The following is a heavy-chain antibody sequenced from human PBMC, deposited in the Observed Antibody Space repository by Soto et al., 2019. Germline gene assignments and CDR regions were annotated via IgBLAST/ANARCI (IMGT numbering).Heavy chain of an antibody. Sequence: PGGSLRLSGAASGFTFSSYSMNWVRQAPEKGLEWVSSISSSISYIYYADSVKGRFTISRDHAKNSLYLQMNSLRAEDTAVYYCARHPVRGSGSYPHSSDYYYGRGVWGQGTTVTFSS. CDR2: ISSSISYI. CDR3: ARHPVRGSGSYPHSSDYYYGRGV. D-gene: IGHD3-10*01. J-gene: IGHJ6*02. CDR1: GFTFSSYS. V-gene: IGHV3-21*01.